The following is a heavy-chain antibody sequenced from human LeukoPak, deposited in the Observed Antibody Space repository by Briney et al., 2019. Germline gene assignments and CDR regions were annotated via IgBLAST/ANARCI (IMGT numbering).Heavy chain of an antibody. J-gene: IGHJ4*02. CDR2: ISSSGSTI. CDR1: GFTFSDYY. CDR3: AKDRGYSYFDY. D-gene: IGHD5-18*01. V-gene: IGHV3-11*01. Sequence: PGGSLRLSCAASGFTFSDYYMSWIRQAPGKGLEWVSYISSSGSTIYYADSVKGRFTISRDNSKNTLYLQMNSLRAEDTAVYYCAKDRGYSYFDYWGQGTLVTVSS.